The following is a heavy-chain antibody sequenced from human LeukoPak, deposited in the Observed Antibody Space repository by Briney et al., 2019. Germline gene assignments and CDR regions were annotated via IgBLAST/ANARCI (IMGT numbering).Heavy chain of an antibody. V-gene: IGHV1-69*13. CDR3: ARWRPVVVPAAMRGGYYYYYMDV. CDR2: IIPIFGTA. Sequence: ASVKVSCKASGGTFSSYAISWVRQAPGQGLEWMGGIIPIFGTANYAQKFQGRVTITADESTSTAYMELSSLRSEDTAVYYCARWRPVVVPAAMRGGYYYYYMDVWGKGTTVTISS. D-gene: IGHD2-2*01. CDR1: GGTFSSYA. J-gene: IGHJ6*03.